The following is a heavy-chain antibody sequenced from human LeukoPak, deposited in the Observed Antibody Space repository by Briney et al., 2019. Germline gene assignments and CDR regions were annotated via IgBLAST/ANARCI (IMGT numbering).Heavy chain of an antibody. CDR3: AKDSVTGYFDY. Sequence: PGGSLSLSCAASGFTFSSYGMHWVRQAPGKGLEWVAVISYDGSNKYYADSVKGRFTISRDNSKNTLYLQMNSLRAEDTAVYYCAKDSVTGYFDYWGQGTLVTVSS. J-gene: IGHJ4*02. CDR2: ISYDGSNK. V-gene: IGHV3-30*18. D-gene: IGHD2-8*02. CDR1: GFTFSSYG.